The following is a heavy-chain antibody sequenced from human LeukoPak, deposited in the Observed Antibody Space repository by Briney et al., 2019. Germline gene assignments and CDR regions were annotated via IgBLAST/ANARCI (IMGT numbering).Heavy chain of an antibody. CDR1: GFTFSSYG. J-gene: IGHJ4*02. D-gene: IGHD3-10*01. Sequence: PGGSLRLSCAASGFTFSSYGMHWVRQAPGKGLEWVAVIWYDGSNKCYADSVKGRFTISRDNSKNTLYLQMNSLRAEDTAVYYCAREGYYYGSGSYWPFDYWGQGTLVTVSS. CDR3: AREGYYYGSGSYWPFDY. V-gene: IGHV3-33*01. CDR2: IWYDGSNK.